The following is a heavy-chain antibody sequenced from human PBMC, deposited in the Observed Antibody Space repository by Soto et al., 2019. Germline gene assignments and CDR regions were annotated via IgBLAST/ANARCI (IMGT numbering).Heavy chain of an antibody. D-gene: IGHD2-8*01. V-gene: IGHV3-23*01. CDR2: ISGSGGST. CDR1: GFTFSSYA. CDR3: AKATLRWHGLLRGYFDY. Sequence: GGSLRLSCAASGFTFSSYAMSWVRQAPGKGLEWVSAISGSGGSTYYADSVKGRFTISRDNSKNTLYLQMNSLRAEDTAVYYCAKATLRWHGLLRGYFDYWGQGTLVTVSS. J-gene: IGHJ4*02.